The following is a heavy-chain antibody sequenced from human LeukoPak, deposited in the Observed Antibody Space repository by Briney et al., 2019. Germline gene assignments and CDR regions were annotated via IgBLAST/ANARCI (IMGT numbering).Heavy chain of an antibody. Sequence: ASVKVSCKASGYTFTGYYMHWVRQAPGQGLEWMGWINPNSGGTNYAQKFQGRVTMTRDTSISTAYMDLSRLRSDDTAVYYCATLSITIFGVVPPDAFDIWGQGTMVTVSS. CDR1: GYTFTGYY. CDR3: ATLSITIFGVVPPDAFDI. J-gene: IGHJ3*02. CDR2: INPNSGGT. V-gene: IGHV1-2*02. D-gene: IGHD3-3*01.